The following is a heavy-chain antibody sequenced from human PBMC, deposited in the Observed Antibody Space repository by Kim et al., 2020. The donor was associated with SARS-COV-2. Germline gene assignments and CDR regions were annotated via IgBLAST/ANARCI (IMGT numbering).Heavy chain of an antibody. D-gene: IGHD6-6*01. CDR3: ARDLSIAAPGPRDYYGMDV. CDR1: GFTFSSYG. CDR2: IWYDGSNK. Sequence: GGSLRLSCAASGFTFSSYGMHWVRQAPGKGLEWVAVIWYDGSNKYYADSVKGRFTISRDNSKNTLYLQMNSLRAEDTAVYYCARDLSIAAPGPRDYYGMDVWGQGTTVTVSS. J-gene: IGHJ6*02. V-gene: IGHV3-33*01.